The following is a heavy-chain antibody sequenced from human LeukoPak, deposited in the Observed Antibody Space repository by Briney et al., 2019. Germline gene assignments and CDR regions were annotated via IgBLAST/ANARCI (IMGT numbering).Heavy chain of an antibody. J-gene: IGHJ4*02. CDR3: ARLVIVPAALNFDY. CDR1: GGSISSGGYY. V-gene: IGHV4-30-2*01. CDR2: IYHSGST. Sequence: SQTLSLTRTVSGGSISSGGYYWSWIRQPPGKGLEWIGYIYHSGSTYYNPSLKSRVTISVDRSKNQFSLKLSSVTAADTAVYYCARLVIVPAALNFDYWGQGTLVTVSS. D-gene: IGHD2-2*01.